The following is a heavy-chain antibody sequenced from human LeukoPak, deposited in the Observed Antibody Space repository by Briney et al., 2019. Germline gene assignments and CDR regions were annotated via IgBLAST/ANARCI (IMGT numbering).Heavy chain of an antibody. CDR1: GGSISTYY. J-gene: IGHJ5*02. CDR2: IYYSGST. V-gene: IGHV4-59*01. CDR3: ARGGNCSGGTCYSDRGWFDP. D-gene: IGHD2-15*01. Sequence: SEALSLTCTVSGGSISTYYWSWIRQPPGKGLEWIGYIYYSGSTNYNPSLKSRVTISVDTSKNQFSLKLSSVTAADTAVYYCARGGNCSGGTCYSDRGWFDPWGQGTLVTVSS.